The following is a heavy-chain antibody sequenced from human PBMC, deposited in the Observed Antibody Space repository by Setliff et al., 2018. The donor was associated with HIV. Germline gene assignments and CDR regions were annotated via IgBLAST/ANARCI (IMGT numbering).Heavy chain of an antibody. CDR2: IDNSGST. V-gene: IGHV4-59*01. Sequence: SETLSLTCTVSGGSISSYYWSWIRQPPGKGLEWIAYIDNSGSTNYNPSLKSRVTISVDTSKNQFSLKLSSVTAADTAIYYCARPALGIGGGSRFDNWGQGTRVTVSS. CDR3: ARPALGIGGGSRFDN. CDR1: GGSISSYY. J-gene: IGHJ4*02. D-gene: IGHD3-10*01.